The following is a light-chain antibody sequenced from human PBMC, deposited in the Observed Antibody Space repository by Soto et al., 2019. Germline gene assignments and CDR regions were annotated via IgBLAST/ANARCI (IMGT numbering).Light chain of an antibody. V-gene: IGKV3-11*01. CDR2: DAS. Sequence: EIVLTQSPATLSLSPGERATLSCRASQSVSSNLAWYQQKPGQAPRLLIYDASSRATGIPARFSGSGSGTDFTLTISRLEPDDFAVYYCQRGDTFGPGTRLEIK. CDR1: QSVSSN. CDR3: QRGDT. J-gene: IGKJ5*01.